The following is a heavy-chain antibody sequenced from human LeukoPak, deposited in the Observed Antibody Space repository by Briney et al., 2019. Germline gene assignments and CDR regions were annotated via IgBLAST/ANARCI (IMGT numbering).Heavy chain of an antibody. D-gene: IGHD3-3*01. V-gene: IGHV3-23*01. CDR1: GFSFSSYA. CDR3: AKADDFWSGYFDY. Sequence: GGSLRLSCAASGFSFSSYAMSWVRQAPGKGLECVSVISGSGSSTYYADSVKGRFTISRDNSKNTVYLQMNSLRAEDTAVYYCAKADDFWSGYFDYWGQGTLVTVSS. CDR2: ISGSGSST. J-gene: IGHJ4*02.